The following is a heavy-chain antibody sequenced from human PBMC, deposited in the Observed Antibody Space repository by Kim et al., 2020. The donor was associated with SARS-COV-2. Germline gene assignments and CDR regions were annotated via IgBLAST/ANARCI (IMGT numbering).Heavy chain of an antibody. CDR2: ISGSGTNT. Sequence: GGSLRLSCAASGFTFSNYAMSWVRQAPGKGLEWVSSISGSGTNTYYADSVKGRFTISRDNSRNTLYLHMNSLRAEDTAVYYCAKGILAAGTFHYYYYGMDVWGQGTTVTVFS. CDR1: GFTFSNYA. CDR3: AKGILAAGTFHYYYYGMDV. V-gene: IGHV3-23*01. D-gene: IGHD6-13*01. J-gene: IGHJ6*02.